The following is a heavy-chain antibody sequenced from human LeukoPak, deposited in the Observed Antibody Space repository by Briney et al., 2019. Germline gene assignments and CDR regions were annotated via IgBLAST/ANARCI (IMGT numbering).Heavy chain of an antibody. J-gene: IGHJ4*02. Sequence: SETLSLTCAVYGGSFSGYYWSWVRQPPGKGLEWIGEINHSGSTNYNPSLKSRVTISVDTSKNQFSLKLSSVTAADTAVYYCARGHGSSGWFGYWGQGTLVTVSS. D-gene: IGHD6-19*01. CDR1: GGSFSGYY. CDR2: INHSGST. V-gene: IGHV4-34*01. CDR3: ARGHGSSGWFGY.